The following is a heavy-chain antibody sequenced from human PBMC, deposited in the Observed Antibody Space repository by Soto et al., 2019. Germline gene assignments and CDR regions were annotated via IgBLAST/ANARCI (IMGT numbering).Heavy chain of an antibody. CDR3: ARRAETNGWNGFGADKYYFDF. Sequence: PSVKVSCKASGYTFTSYDIYWVRQATVQGLEWMGWMNPNTGNSGYAQKFQGRVTMTSDTSISTAHMELSSLRSEDTAVYYCARRAETNGWNGFGADKYYFDFWGQGTLVTVSS. J-gene: IGHJ4*02. CDR2: MNPNTGNS. D-gene: IGHD1-1*01. V-gene: IGHV1-8*01. CDR1: GYTFTSYD.